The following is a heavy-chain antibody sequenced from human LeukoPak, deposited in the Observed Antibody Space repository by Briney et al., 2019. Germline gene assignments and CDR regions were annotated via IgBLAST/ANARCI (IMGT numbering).Heavy chain of an antibody. D-gene: IGHD3-3*01. CDR3: ARVLRFLEWALYYYYYMDV. V-gene: IGHV4-39*07. J-gene: IGHJ6*03. CDR2: IYYSGST. CDR1: GGSISSSSYY. Sequence: SETLSLTCTVSGGSISSSSYYWGWIRQPPGKGLEWIGSIYYSGSTYYNPSLKSRVTISVDTSKNQFSLKLSSVTAADTAVYYCARVLRFLEWALYYYYYMDVWGQRDHGHRLL.